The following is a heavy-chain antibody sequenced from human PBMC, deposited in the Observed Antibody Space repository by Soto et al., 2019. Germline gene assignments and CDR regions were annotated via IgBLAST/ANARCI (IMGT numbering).Heavy chain of an antibody. CDR2: FDPEEGEI. V-gene: IGHV1-24*01. Sequence: ASVKVSCKVAGHSLTDLSMHWVRQGPGGGLEWLGGFDPEEGEIIYAQNFQGRIRLTEDTSTDTAFMELNSLKSEDTAIYYCATTRTTYVYDFDSWGQGTLVTVSS. J-gene: IGHJ4*02. CDR1: GHSLTDLS. CDR3: ATTRTTYVYDFDS. D-gene: IGHD3-16*01.